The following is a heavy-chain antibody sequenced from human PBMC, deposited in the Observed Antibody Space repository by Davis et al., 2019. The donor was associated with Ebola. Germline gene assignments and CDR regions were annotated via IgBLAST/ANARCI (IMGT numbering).Heavy chain of an antibody. J-gene: IGHJ4*02. V-gene: IGHV3-23*01. CDR3: AKSSASNCYPQVSY. Sequence: WVRQAPGKGLDWVSVISHSGGNTYYAESVKGRFTISRDNSKDTVYLEMNSLRAEDTAVYYCAKSSASNCYPQVSYWGQGTLVTVSS. D-gene: IGHD2-21*01. CDR2: ISHSGGNT.